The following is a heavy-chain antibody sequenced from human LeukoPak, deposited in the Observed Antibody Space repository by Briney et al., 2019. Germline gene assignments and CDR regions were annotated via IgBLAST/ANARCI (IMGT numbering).Heavy chain of an antibody. D-gene: IGHD3-22*01. CDR2: IYYSGST. CDR3: ARQAGDSSGYSNWFDP. V-gene: IGHV4-59*08. CDR1: GGSISNYY. J-gene: IGHJ5*02. Sequence: SETLSLTCTVSGGSISNYYWSWIRQPPGKGLEWIGYIYYSGSTNYNPSLKSRVTISVDTSKNQFSLKLSSVTAADTAVYYCARQAGDSSGYSNWFDPWGQGTLVTVSS.